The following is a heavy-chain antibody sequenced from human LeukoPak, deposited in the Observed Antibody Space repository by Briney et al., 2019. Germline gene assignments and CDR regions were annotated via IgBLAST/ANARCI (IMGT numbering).Heavy chain of an antibody. V-gene: IGHV5-51*01. D-gene: IGHD2-2*01. Sequence: GESLKISCKASGYSFTSYWIGWVRQMPGKGLEWMGIIYPGDSDTRYSPSFQGQVTISADKSISTAYLQWSSLKASDTAMYYCARGDCGSTSCYGLSGWFDPWGQGTLVTVSS. J-gene: IGHJ5*02. CDR3: ARGDCGSTSCYGLSGWFDP. CDR1: GYSFTSYW. CDR2: IYPGDSDT.